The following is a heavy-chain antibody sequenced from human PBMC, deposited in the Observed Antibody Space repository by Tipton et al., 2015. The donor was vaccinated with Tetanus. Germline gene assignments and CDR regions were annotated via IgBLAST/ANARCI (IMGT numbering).Heavy chain of an antibody. CDR2: IYYSGST. CDR3: ARSALXXQLLHYGMDV. V-gene: IGHV4-31*03. Sequence: TLSLTCSVSGDSISSGDSYWSWIRQHPGKGLEWIGYIYYSGSTYYNPSLKSRVTISVDTSKNQFSLKLSSVTAADTAVYYCARSALXXQLLHYGMDVWXQGTTVTVSS. J-gene: IGHJ6*01. D-gene: IGHD6-13*01. CDR1: GDSISSGDSY.